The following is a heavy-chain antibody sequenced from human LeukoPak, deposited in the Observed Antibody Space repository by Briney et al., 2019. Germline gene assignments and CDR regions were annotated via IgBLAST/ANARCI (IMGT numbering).Heavy chain of an antibody. Sequence: GASVKVSCKASGGTFSSYAISWVRQAPGQGLEWMGGIIPIFGTANYAQKFQGRVTITTDESTSTAYMELSSLRSEDTAVYYCARSIFYGDYAPWYYSDYWGQGTLVTVSS. CDR1: GGTFSSYA. D-gene: IGHD4-17*01. CDR2: IIPIFGTA. CDR3: ARSIFYGDYAPWYYSDY. J-gene: IGHJ4*02. V-gene: IGHV1-69*05.